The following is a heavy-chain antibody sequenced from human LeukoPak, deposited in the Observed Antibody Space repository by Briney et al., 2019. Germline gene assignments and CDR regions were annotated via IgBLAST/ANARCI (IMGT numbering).Heavy chain of an antibody. CDR3: AKDSSYYDSSGFDY. CDR1: GFTFSSYA. CDR2: ISGSGGST. Sequence: PGGSLRLSCAASGFTFSSYAMSWVRQAPGKGLEWVSAISGSGGSTYYADSVKGRFTISRDNSKNTLYLQMNSLRAEDTAVYYCAKDSSYYDSSGFDYWGREPWSPSPQ. D-gene: IGHD3-22*01. V-gene: IGHV3-23*01. J-gene: IGHJ4*02.